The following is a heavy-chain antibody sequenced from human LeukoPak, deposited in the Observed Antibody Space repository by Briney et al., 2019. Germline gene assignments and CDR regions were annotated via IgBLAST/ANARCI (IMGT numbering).Heavy chain of an antibody. CDR3: ASNVGMDV. Sequence: GGSLRLSCAASGFTFSSYGMHWVRQAAGKGLEWVAVISYDGSNKYYADSVKGRFTISRDNSKNTLYLQMNSLRAEDTAVYYCASNVGMDVWGQGTTVTVSS. V-gene: IGHV3-30*03. CDR1: GFTFSSYG. J-gene: IGHJ6*02. CDR2: ISYDGSNK.